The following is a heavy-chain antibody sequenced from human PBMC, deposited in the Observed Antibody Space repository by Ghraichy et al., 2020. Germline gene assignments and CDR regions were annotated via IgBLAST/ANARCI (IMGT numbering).Heavy chain of an antibody. D-gene: IGHD1-1*01. V-gene: IGHV4-59*01. J-gene: IGHJ3*02. Sequence: SETLSLTCTVSGGSISSYYWSWIRQPPGKGLEWIGCIYYSGSTNYNPSLKSRVTISVDTSKNQFSLKLSSVTAADTAVYYCARGNSGAFDIWGQGTMVTVSS. CDR1: GGSISSYY. CDR3: ARGNSGAFDI. CDR2: IYYSGST.